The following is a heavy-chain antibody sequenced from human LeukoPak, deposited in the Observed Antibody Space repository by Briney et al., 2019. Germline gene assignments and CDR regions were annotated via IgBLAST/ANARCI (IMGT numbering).Heavy chain of an antibody. V-gene: IGHV3-23*01. CDR1: GFTFSNYG. D-gene: IGHD3-22*01. Sequence: PGGTLRLSCAASGFTFSNYGMSWVRQAPGKGLEWVSTISRSGDSPYYADSVKGRFTISRDNSKNTMYLQMNSLRAEDTAVYYCAKGAEEGVVITSVYYYYMDVWGKGTTVTISS. J-gene: IGHJ6*03. CDR2: ISRSGDSP. CDR3: AKGAEEGVVITSVYYYYMDV.